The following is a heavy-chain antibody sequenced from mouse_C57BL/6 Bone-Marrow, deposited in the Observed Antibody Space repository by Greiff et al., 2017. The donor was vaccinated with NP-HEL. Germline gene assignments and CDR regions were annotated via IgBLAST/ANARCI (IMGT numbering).Heavy chain of an antibody. CDR2: IDPSDSYT. V-gene: IGHV1-69*01. CDR3: ARGGQGDYAMDY. J-gene: IGHJ4*01. CDR1: GYTFTSYW. Sequence: VQLQQPGAELVMPGASVKLSCKASGYTFTSYWMHWVKQRPGQGLEWIGEIDPSDSYTNYNQKFKGKSTLTVDKSSSTAYMQLSSLTSEDSAVYSCARGGQGDYAMDYWGQGTSVTVSS. D-gene: IGHD3-3*01.